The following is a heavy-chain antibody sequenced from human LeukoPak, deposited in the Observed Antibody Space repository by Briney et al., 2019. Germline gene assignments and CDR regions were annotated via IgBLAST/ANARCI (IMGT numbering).Heavy chain of an antibody. CDR3: ARVQMATITLYYFDY. Sequence: ASVKVSCKASGYTFTSYGISWVRQAPGQGLEWMGWISAYNGNTNYAQKLQGRVTMTTDTSTSTVYMELRSLRSDDTAVYYCARVQMATITLYYFDYWGQGTLVTVSS. CDR1: GYTFTSYG. V-gene: IGHV1-18*01. CDR2: ISAYNGNT. D-gene: IGHD5-24*01. J-gene: IGHJ4*02.